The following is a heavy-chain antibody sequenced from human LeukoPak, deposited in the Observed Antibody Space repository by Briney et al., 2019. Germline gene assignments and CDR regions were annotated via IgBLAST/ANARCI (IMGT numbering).Heavy chain of an antibody. CDR2: INHSGST. CDR3: ARVSGSYGRYYYYGMDV. D-gene: IGHD1-26*01. J-gene: IGHJ6*02. V-gene: IGHV4-34*01. CDR1: GGSFSGYY. Sequence: SETLSLTCAVYGGSFSGYYWSWIRQPPGKGLEWIGEINHSGSTNYNPSLKSRVTISVDTSKNQFSLKLSSVTAADTAVYHCARVSGSYGRYYYYGMDVWGQGTTVTVSS.